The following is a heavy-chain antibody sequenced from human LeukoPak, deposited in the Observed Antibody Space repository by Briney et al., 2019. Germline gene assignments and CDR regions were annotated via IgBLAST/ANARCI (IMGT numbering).Heavy chain of an antibody. Sequence: GGSLRLSCAASGFTFSSYGMRWVRQAPGKGLEWVSLISSGGTYEYYADSVKGRFTISRDNSKDTLYLQLNSLRAEDTAVYYCARDSTYYYDSGSSGPHYFDNWGQGTLVTVSS. V-gene: IGHV3-30*06. D-gene: IGHD3-10*01. CDR2: ISSGGTYE. J-gene: IGHJ4*02. CDR3: ARDSTYYYDSGSSGPHYFDN. CDR1: GFTFSSYG.